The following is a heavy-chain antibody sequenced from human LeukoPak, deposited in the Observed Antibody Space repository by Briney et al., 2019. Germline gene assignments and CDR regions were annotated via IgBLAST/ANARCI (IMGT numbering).Heavy chain of an antibody. Sequence: SQTLSLTCSVSGGSVSSADYYWSWIRQPPGKGLEWIGYIYYSRTSYYNPSLKSRVTISVDTSKNQFSLKLSSVTAADTAVYYCARDRFSFDYWGQGTLVTVSS. J-gene: IGHJ4*02. CDR2: IYYSRTS. V-gene: IGHV4-30-4*01. CDR1: GGSVSSADYY. D-gene: IGHD3-3*01. CDR3: ARDRFSFDY.